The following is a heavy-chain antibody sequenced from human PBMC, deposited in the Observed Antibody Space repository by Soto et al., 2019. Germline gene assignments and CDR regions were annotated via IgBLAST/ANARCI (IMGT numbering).Heavy chain of an antibody. D-gene: IGHD6-19*01. CDR2: IDPSDSYT. Sequence: EVQLVQSGAEVKKPGESLRISCKGSGYSFTSYWISWVRQMPGKGLEWMGRIDPSDSYTNYSPSFQGHVTISADKSISTAYLQWSSLKASDTAMYYCARRRIAVAGNYYYGMDVWGQGTTVTVSS. V-gene: IGHV5-10-1*03. CDR1: GYSFTSYW. J-gene: IGHJ6*02. CDR3: ARRRIAVAGNYYYGMDV.